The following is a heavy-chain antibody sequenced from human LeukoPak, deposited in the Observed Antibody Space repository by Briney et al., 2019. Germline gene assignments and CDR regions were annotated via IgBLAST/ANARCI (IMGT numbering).Heavy chain of an antibody. V-gene: IGHV1-18*01. CDR3: ARETAYSGSYYRFDY. J-gene: IGHJ4*02. Sequence: ASVKVSCKASGYTFTSYDINWVRQATGQGLEWMGWMNPNSGNTNYAQKLQGRVTMTTDTSTSTAYMELRSLRSDDTAVYYCARETAYSGSYYRFDYWGQGTLVTVSS. CDR2: MNPNSGNT. CDR1: GYTFTSYD. D-gene: IGHD1-26*01.